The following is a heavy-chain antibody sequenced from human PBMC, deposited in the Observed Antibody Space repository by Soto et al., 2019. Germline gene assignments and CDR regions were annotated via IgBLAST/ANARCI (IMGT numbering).Heavy chain of an antibody. J-gene: IGHJ6*02. CDR3: ARDLTLPQGYGMDV. D-gene: IGHD1-26*01. Sequence: ETLSLTCTVSCGSISSYYCSWIRQPPGKGLEWIGYIYYSGSTNYNPSLKSRVTISVDTSKNQFSLKLSSVTAADTAVYYCARDLTLPQGYGMDVWGQGTTVTVS. CDR1: CGSISSYY. V-gene: IGHV4-59*01. CDR2: IYYSGST.